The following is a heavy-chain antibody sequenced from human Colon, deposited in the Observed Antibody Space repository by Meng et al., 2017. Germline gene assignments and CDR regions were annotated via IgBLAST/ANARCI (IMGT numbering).Heavy chain of an antibody. D-gene: IGHD5-18*01. J-gene: IGHJ4*01. CDR3: ARDLTRSRYSYGWDY. CDR1: GFTFSSYG. V-gene: IGHV3-33*01. CDR2: IWYDGSNK. Sequence: GGSLRLSCAASGFTFSSYGMHWVRQASGKGLEWVAVIWYDGSNKYYADSVKGRFTISRDNSKNTLYLQMNSLRAEDTAVYYCARDLTRSRYSYGWDYWGHGNLVTVSS.